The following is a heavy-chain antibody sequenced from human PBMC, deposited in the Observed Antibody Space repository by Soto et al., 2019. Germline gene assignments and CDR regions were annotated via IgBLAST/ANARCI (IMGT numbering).Heavy chain of an antibody. CDR2: ITSKSTTI. CDR3: ARGSTDSYPGSRIFDF. D-gene: IGHD3-10*01. CDR1: GFTFTSYS. Sequence: PGGSLRLSCAASGFTFTSYSMNWVRQAPGQGLEWVSYITSKSTTIKYADSVKGRFTVSRDNAKNSLYLQLNSLRDEDSALYYCARGSTDSYPGSRIFDFWGRGTLVTVSS. V-gene: IGHV3-48*02. J-gene: IGHJ4*02.